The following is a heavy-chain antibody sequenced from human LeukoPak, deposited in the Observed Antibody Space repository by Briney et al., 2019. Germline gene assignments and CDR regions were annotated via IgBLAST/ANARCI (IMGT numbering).Heavy chain of an antibody. V-gene: IGHV3-30*19. J-gene: IGHJ6*03. CDR3: AREGIAVAGNHYYMDV. CDR2: ISYDGSNK. D-gene: IGHD6-19*01. Sequence: PGRSLRLSCVASGFSFSTYGMHWVRQAPGKGLEGVAVISYDGSNKYYADSVKGRFTISRDNSKNTLYLQMNSLRAEDTAVYYCAREGIAVAGNHYYMDVWGKGTTVTVSS. CDR1: GFSFSTYG.